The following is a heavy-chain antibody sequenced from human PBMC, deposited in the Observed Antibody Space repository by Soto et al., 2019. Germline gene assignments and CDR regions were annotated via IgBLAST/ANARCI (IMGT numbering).Heavy chain of an antibody. V-gene: IGHV3-33*01. CDR3: ARDGKGRVSGGQYYGMDV. CDR2: IWYDGGNK. CDR1: GFTFSSYG. Sequence: QVQLVESGGGVVQPGRSLRLSCAASGFTFSSYGMHWVRQAPGKGLEWVAVIWYDGGNKYYADSVKGRFTMSRDNSKNTXXMQRSSMRAEDTAVYYCARDGKGRVSGGQYYGMDVWGQGTTVTVSS. D-gene: IGHD2-15*01. J-gene: IGHJ6*02.